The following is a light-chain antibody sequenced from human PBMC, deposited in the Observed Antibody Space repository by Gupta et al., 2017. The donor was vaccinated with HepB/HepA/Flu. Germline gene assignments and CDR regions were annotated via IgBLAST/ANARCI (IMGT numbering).Light chain of an antibody. CDR1: ESVNNW. CDR3: QVYNSYSRA. CDR2: KTS. V-gene: IGKV1-5*03. Sequence: DIQMTQPPSTLSASVGDRVTIPCRASESVNNWLAWYQQKPGKVPDLLIYKTSTLKSGVPSRFSGSGAGTEFTLTISSLQPDDFATYYCQVYNSYSRAFGQGTKVEI. J-gene: IGKJ1*01.